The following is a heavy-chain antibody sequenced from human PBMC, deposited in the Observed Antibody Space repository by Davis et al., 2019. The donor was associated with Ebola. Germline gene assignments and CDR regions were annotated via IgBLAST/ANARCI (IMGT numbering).Heavy chain of an antibody. Sequence: ASVKVSCKASGYTFTSYGISWVRQAPGQGLEWMGWISAYNGNTNYAQKLQGRVTMTTDTSTSTAYMELRSLRSDDTAVYYCASGSHPLVATILNYWGQGTLVTVSS. CDR1: GYTFTSYG. CDR2: ISAYNGNT. CDR3: ASGSHPLVATILNY. V-gene: IGHV1-18*01. J-gene: IGHJ4*02. D-gene: IGHD5-12*01.